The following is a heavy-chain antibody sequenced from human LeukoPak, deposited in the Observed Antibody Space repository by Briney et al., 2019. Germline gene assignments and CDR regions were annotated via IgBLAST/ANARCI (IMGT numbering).Heavy chain of an antibody. D-gene: IGHD3-22*01. J-gene: IGHJ4*02. Sequence: GGSLRLSCAASGFTCDDFGMSWVRQAPGKGLEWVSGINWNGGSTGYADSVKGRFTISRDNAKNSLYLQMNSLRAEDTALYYCARDLQGTMIIVALLDYWGQGTLVTVSS. CDR2: INWNGGST. V-gene: IGHV3-20*04. CDR3: ARDLQGTMIIVALLDY. CDR1: GFTCDDFG.